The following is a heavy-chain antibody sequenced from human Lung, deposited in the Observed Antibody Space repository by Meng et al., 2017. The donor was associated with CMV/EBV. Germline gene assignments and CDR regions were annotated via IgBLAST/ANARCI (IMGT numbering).Heavy chain of an antibody. D-gene: IGHD4-23*01. CDR3: AIAMVVTGFSDHDAFDI. J-gene: IGHJ3*02. CDR1: GYTFTSYY. CDR2: INPSGGST. V-gene: IGHV1-46*01. Sequence: ASVKVSXKASGYTFTSYYMHWVRQAPGQGLEWMGIINPSGGSTSYAQKFQGRVTMTRDTSTSTVYMELSSLRSEDPAVYYCAIAMVVTGFSDHDAFDIWGQGTMVTVSS.